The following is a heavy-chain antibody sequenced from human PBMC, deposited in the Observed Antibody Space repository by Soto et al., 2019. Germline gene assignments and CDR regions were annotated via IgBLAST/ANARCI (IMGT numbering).Heavy chain of an antibody. CDR2: ILYDGSKK. Sequence: GGSLRLSCAASGFTFSSYGMHWVRQAPGKGLEWVAVILYDGSKKYYADSVKGRFTISRDNSKNTLYLQMSSLRAEDTALYYCVKDGSSGWPYFDDMDVWGQGTTVTV. CDR1: GFTFSSYG. V-gene: IGHV3-30*18. J-gene: IGHJ6*02. D-gene: IGHD6-19*01. CDR3: VKDGSSGWPYFDDMDV.